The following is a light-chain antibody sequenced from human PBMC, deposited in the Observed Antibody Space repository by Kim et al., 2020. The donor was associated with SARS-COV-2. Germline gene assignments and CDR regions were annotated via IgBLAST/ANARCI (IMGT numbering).Light chain of an antibody. CDR2: VNSDGSH. CDR3: QTWDTGIRV. J-gene: IGLJ3*02. V-gene: IGLV4-69*01. Sequence: QPVLTQSPSASASLGASVKLTRTLSSGHSSYAIEWHQQHPEKGPRYLMKVNSDGSHTKGDGIPDRFSGSRSGAERYLTISSLQSEDEADYYCQTWDTGIRVFGGGTQLTVL. CDR1: SGHSSYA.